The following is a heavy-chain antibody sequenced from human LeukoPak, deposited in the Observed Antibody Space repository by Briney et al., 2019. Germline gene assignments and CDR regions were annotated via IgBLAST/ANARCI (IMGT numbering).Heavy chain of an antibody. J-gene: IGHJ3*02. V-gene: IGHV3-7*01. D-gene: IGHD1-26*01. CDR2: INPEGSEK. CDR1: GFTFSSIW. Sequence: GGSLRLSCAASGFTFSSIWMNWVRQVPGKGLEWVGNINPEGSEKYYVDSVEGRFTISRDNSKNSMYLQMNSLRGEDTAVYYCARPGIAGGAFDIWGQGTVVIVSS. CDR3: ARPGIAGGAFDI.